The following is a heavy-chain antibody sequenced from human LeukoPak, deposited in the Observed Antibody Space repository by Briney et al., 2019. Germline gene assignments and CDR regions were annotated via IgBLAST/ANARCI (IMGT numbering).Heavy chain of an antibody. CDR2: INPISGGT. D-gene: IGHD3-10*01. V-gene: IGHV1-2*02. Sequence: ASVKVSCKASGYTFTGYYMHWVRQAPGQGLEWMGWINPISGGTNYAQKFQGRVTMTRDTSISTAYMELSRLRSDDTAVYYCARDGGYYSGIDYWGQGTLVTVSS. CDR1: GYTFTGYY. J-gene: IGHJ4*02. CDR3: ARDGGYYSGIDY.